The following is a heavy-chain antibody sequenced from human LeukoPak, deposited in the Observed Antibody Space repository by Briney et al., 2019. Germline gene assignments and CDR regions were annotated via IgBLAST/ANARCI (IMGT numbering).Heavy chain of an antibody. J-gene: IGHJ1*01. CDR1: GYTFTGYY. CDR2: INPNSGGT. Sequence: ASVKVSCKASGYTFTGYYMHWVRQAPGQGLEWMGWINPNSGGTNYAQKFQGRVTMTRDTSISTAYMELSRLRSDDTAVYYCARSRRRDGYNTGPSGILGFQHWGQGTLVTVSS. CDR3: ARSRRRDGYNTGPSGILGFQH. D-gene: IGHD5-24*01. V-gene: IGHV1-2*02.